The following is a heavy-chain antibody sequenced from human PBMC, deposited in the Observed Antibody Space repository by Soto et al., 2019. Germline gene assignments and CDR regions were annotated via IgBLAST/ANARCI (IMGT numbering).Heavy chain of an antibody. CDR2: IYWDDDK. CDR1: GFSLSTDGVG. CDR3: AHKKTLEHLHFDF. V-gene: IGHV2-5*02. Sequence: QITLKESGPPLVKATQTLTLTCTFSGFSLSTDGVGVGWIRQPPGKALEWLAIIYWDDDKRYSPSLESRLSXVXDXXRNQVVLTMTNMDPVDTATYYCAHKKTLEHLHFDFWGQGTLVTVSS. J-gene: IGHJ4*02.